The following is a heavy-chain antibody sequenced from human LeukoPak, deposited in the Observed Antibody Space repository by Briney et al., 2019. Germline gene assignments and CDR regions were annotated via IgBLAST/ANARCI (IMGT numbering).Heavy chain of an antibody. V-gene: IGHV3-7*01. Sequence: GGSLRLSCAASGFTLSSYWMSWVRQAPGKGLEWVANIKQDGSEKYYVDSVKGRFTISRDNAKNSLYLQMNSLRAEDTAVYYCARVMSDFWSGYLQYYFDYWGQGTLVTVSS. CDR2: IKQDGSEK. D-gene: IGHD3-3*01. J-gene: IGHJ4*02. CDR3: ARVMSDFWSGYLQYYFDY. CDR1: GFTLSSYW.